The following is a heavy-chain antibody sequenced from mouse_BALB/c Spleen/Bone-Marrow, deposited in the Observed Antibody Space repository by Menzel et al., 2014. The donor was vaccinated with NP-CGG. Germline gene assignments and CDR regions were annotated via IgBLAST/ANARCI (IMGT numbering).Heavy chain of an antibody. CDR1: GFNIKDTY. J-gene: IGHJ2*01. D-gene: IGHD1-1*01. Sequence: VHLQQSGAELVKPGASVKLSCTASGFNIKDTYMHWVKRRPEQGLEWIGRIDPATGNTKYDPKSQVKAPVTADTSSNAACLQLSSLTSEDAAVYYGAQWPHYYGSGYEGYWGQGTTLTVSS. CDR3: AQWPHYYGSGYEGY. V-gene: IGHV14-3*02. CDR2: IDPATGNT.